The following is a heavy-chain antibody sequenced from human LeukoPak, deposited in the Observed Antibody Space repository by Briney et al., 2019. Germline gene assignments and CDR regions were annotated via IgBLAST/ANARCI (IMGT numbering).Heavy chain of an antibody. CDR2: IKSDGSST. CDR1: GFTFSNYW. Sequence: SGGSLRLSCAASGFTFSNYWMHCVRHALGKGLGWVSGIKSDGSSTTYADFVKRRFAISRDNAKNMVYLHMNSLRAEDTAACYCASYPRDGDPELDCGGRGPLVPVSS. D-gene: IGHD1-14*01. J-gene: IGHJ4*02. V-gene: IGHV3-74*01. CDR3: ASYPRDGDPELDC.